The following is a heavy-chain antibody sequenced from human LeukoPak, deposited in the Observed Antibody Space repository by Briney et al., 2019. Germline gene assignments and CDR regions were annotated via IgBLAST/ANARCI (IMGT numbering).Heavy chain of an antibody. CDR1: GYTFTSYD. Sequence: ASVKVSCKASGYTFTSYDINWVRQATGQGLEWMGWMNPNSGNTGYAHKFQGRVTMTRNTSISTAYMELSSLRSEDTAVYYCARGPHIVVVTAIHLDYWGQGTLVTVSS. V-gene: IGHV1-8*01. CDR3: ARGPHIVVVTAIHLDY. J-gene: IGHJ4*02. D-gene: IGHD2-21*02. CDR2: MNPNSGNT.